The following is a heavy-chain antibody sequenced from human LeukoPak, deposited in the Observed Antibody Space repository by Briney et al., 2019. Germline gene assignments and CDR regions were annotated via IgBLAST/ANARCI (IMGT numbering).Heavy chain of an antibody. CDR2: IYYSGST. D-gene: IGHD1-26*01. Sequence: PSETLSLTCTLSGGSISSSSYYWGWIRQPPGKGLEWIGSIYYSGSTYYNPSLKSRVTISVDTSKNQFSLKLSSVTAADTAVYYCARHKYSGSYSLTDYWGQGTLVTVSS. J-gene: IGHJ4*02. CDR3: ARHKYSGSYSLTDY. V-gene: IGHV4-39*01. CDR1: GGSISSSSYY.